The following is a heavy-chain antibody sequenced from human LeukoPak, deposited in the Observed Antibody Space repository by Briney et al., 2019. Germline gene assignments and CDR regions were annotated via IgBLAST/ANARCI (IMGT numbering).Heavy chain of an antibody. CDR1: GYTFTGYD. Sequence: ASVKVSCKASGYTFTGYDINWVRQATGQGLEWVGWMNPNSGNTGYAQKFQGRVTMTRNASISTAYMELSSLRSEDTAVYYCARVGYFDWLFLFDYWGQGTLVTVSS. D-gene: IGHD3-9*01. J-gene: IGHJ4*02. CDR3: ARVGYFDWLFLFDY. V-gene: IGHV1-8*01. CDR2: MNPNSGNT.